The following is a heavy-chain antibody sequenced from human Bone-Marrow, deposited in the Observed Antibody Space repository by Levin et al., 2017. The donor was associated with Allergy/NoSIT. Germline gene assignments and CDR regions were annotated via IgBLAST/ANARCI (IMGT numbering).Heavy chain of an antibody. J-gene: IGHJ6*03. CDR2: IRNLAYGGTR. D-gene: IGHD2-8*01. V-gene: IGHV3-49*03. CDR1: GFTFGDYG. Sequence: PGGSLRLSCIGSGFTFGDYGVSWFRQAPGKGLEWVGFIRNLAYGGTREYAASVKGRFTISRDDRKSIAYLQMNSLKTEETAVYYCTRDDSFLDCTSGVCRPYYYYYMDVWGKGTTVTVSS. CDR3: TRDDSFLDCTSGVCRPYYYYYMDV.